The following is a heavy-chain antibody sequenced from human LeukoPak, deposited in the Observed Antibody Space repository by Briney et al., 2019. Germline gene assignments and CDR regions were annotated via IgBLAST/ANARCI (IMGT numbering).Heavy chain of an antibody. V-gene: IGHV4-34*01. J-gene: IGHJ4*02. D-gene: IGHD1-26*01. CDR1: GGSFSGYY. Sequence: SETPSLTCAVYGGSFSGYYWSWIRQPPGKGLEWIGEINHSGSTNYNPSLKSRVTISVDTSKNQFSLNLRSVTAADTAVYYCATFSGSYYWRIDWGQGTLVTVSS. CDR3: ATFSGSYYWRID. CDR2: INHSGST.